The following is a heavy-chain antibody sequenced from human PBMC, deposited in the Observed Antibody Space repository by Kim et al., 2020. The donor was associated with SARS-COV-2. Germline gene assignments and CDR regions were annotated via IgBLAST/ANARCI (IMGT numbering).Heavy chain of an antibody. Sequence: LKSRVTISVDTSKNQFSLKLSSVTAADTAVYYCARDKVWSSSWPYYGMDVWGQGTTVTVCS. CDR3: ARDKVWSSSWPYYGMDV. J-gene: IGHJ6*02. V-gene: IGHV4-59*01. D-gene: IGHD6-13*01.